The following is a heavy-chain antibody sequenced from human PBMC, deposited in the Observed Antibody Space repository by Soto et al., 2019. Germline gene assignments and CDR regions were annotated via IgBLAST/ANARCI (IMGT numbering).Heavy chain of an antibody. CDR2: ISYDGSNK. CDR3: ARDNYYDSSGYNGFDY. CDR1: GFTFSSYA. J-gene: IGHJ4*02. Sequence: QVQLVESGGGVVQPGRSLRLSCAASGFTFSSYAMHWVRQAPGKGLEWVAVISYDGSNKYYADSVKGRFTISRDNSKNTLYLQMNSLRAEDTAVYYCARDNYYDSSGYNGFDYWGQGTLVTVSS. D-gene: IGHD3-22*01. V-gene: IGHV3-30-3*01.